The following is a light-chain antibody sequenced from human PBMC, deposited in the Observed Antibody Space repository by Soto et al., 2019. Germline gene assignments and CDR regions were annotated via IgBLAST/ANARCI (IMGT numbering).Light chain of an antibody. J-gene: IGKJ1*01. CDR2: GAS. CDR3: QQYGSSPPWT. Sequence: EIVLTQSPGTLSLSPGERATLSCRASQSVSNNYLAWYQQKPGQAPRLLIYGASSRATGIPDRFTGSGSGTDFTLTISRLEPEDFAVFYCQQYGSSPPWTFGQGTKVEI. CDR1: QSVSNNY. V-gene: IGKV3-20*01.